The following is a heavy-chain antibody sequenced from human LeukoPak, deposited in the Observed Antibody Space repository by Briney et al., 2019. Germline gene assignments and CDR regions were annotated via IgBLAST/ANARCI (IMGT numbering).Heavy chain of an antibody. J-gene: IGHJ2*01. CDR2: IGTAGDP. V-gene: IGHV3-13*05. CDR3: ARGIYDSSGYYHYWYFDL. Sequence: GGSLRLSCAASGFTFSSYDIHWVRQATGKGLEWVSAIGTAGDPYYPGSVKGRFTISRENAKNSLYLQMNSLRAGDTAEYYCARGIYDSSGYYHYWYFDLWGRGTLVTVSS. D-gene: IGHD3-22*01. CDR1: GFTFSSYD.